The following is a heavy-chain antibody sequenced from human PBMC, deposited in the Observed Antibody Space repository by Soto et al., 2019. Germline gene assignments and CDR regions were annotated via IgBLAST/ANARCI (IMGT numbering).Heavy chain of an antibody. D-gene: IGHD3-9*01. Sequence: GGSLRLSCAASGFTFSSYAMSWVRQAPGKGLEWVSAISGSGGSTYYADSVKGRFTISRDNSKNTLYLQMNSLRAEDTAVYYCANGHLNGSYTGDYYFDYWGQGTLVTVSS. CDR2: ISGSGGST. CDR3: ANGHLNGSYTGDYYFDY. CDR1: GFTFSSYA. J-gene: IGHJ4*02. V-gene: IGHV3-23*01.